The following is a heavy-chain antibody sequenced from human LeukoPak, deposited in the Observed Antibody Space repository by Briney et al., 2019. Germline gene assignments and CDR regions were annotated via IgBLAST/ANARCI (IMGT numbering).Heavy chain of an antibody. J-gene: IGHJ4*02. CDR1: GGTFSSYA. CDR3: ARVWFYGDSGVEDYFDY. D-gene: IGHD4-17*01. V-gene: IGHV1-69*13. CDR2: IIPIFGTA. Sequence: PRASVKVSCKASGGTFSSYAISWVRQAPGQGLEWMGGIIPIFGTANYAQKFQGRVTITADESTSTAYMELSSLRSEDTAVYYCARVWFYGDSGVEDYFDYWGQGTLVTVSS.